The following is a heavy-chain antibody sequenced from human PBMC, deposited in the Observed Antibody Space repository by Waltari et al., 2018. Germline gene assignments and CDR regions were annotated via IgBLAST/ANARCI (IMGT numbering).Heavy chain of an antibody. CDR2: LVRSGFGT. CDR1: EFTLTNRA. D-gene: IGHD6-19*01. CDR3: AKCEMYDSGWCAFFRY. V-gene: IGHV3-23*01. Sequence: DVRLSESGGGLDQPGGSLRISCVGSEFTLTNRAMSWVRQAPGKGLEWVAALVRSGFGTHYADSVKGRFAISRDNAKNTLYLQMNSLRAEDTAVYYCAKCEMYDSGWCAFFRYWGQGTLVTVSS. J-gene: IGHJ4*02.